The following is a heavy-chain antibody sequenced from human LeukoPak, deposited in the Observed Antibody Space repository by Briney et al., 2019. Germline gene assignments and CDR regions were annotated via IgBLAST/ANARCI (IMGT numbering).Heavy chain of an antibody. Sequence: PGGSLRLSCAASGFTFSSYWMSWVRQAPGKGLEWVANIKQDGREKYYVDSVKGRFTISRDNAKNSLYLQMNSLRAEDTAVYYCARGLTLDSSSWYSWFDPWGQGTLVTVSS. CDR1: GFTFSSYW. J-gene: IGHJ5*02. CDR3: ARGLTLDSSSWYSWFDP. CDR2: IKQDGREK. V-gene: IGHV3-7*01. D-gene: IGHD6-13*01.